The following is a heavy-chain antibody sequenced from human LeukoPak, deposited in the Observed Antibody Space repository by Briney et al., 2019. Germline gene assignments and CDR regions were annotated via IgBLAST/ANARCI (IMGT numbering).Heavy chain of an antibody. V-gene: IGHV4-30-4*01. CDR1: NGSVSSNDYS. D-gene: IGHD3-3*01. CDR3: ARQGYDFWSGYYYFDY. J-gene: IGHJ4*02. CDR2: MYYSGSS. Sequence: SETLSLTCTVSNGSVSSNDYSWSWVRQPPGRGLEWIGYMYYSGSSYYSPSLKSRVTISVDTSKNRFSLKLSSVTAADTAVYYXARQGYDFWSGYYYFDYWGQGTLVTVSS.